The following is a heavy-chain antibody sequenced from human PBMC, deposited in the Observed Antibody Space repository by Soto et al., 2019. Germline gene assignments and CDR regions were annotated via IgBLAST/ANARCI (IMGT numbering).Heavy chain of an antibody. V-gene: IGHV1-69*08. D-gene: IGHD3-3*02. CDR3: ATDKYGAGRVGVHF. J-gene: IGHJ4*02. CDR2: IVPTLRIT. Sequence: QVQLVQSGAEVKKPGASLRVSCETSGGTSTIYTITWVRQAPGQGLQWMGRIVPTLRITNYALEFQGRLTIPADSSTSTAHIELTSLTSEVTAVYYCATDKYGAGRVGVHFWGQGTLVTVSS. CDR1: GGTSTIYT.